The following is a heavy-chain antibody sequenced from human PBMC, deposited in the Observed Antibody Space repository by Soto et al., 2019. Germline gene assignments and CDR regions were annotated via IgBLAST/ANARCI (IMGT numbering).Heavy chain of an antibody. J-gene: IGHJ6*02. CDR2: INPNSGGT. V-gene: IGHV1-2*02. D-gene: IGHD3-22*01. Sequence: ASVKVSCKASGYTFTVYYMHWVLQSPGQWLERMGWINPNSGGTNYAQKFQGRVTMTRDTSISTAYMELSRLRSDDTAVYYCARDVDDSSGYPDTWGPYYYYGMDVWGQGTTVTVSS. CDR3: ARDVDDSSGYPDTWGPYYYYGMDV. CDR1: GYTFTVYY.